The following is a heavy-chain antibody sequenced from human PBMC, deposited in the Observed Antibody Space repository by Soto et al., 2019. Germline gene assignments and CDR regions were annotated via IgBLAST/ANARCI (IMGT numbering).Heavy chain of an antibody. V-gene: IGHV1-18*01. D-gene: IGHD1-7*01. J-gene: IGHJ4*02. CDR1: GYIFTNYG. Sequence: ASVKVSCKTSGYIFTNYGISWVRQAPGQGLEWMGWINVNGGNTNYAQNLQGRVILTTDTSTSTAYMELWGLTSDDTAVYYCARDWNYLLDYWGQGSLVIVSS. CDR2: INVNGGNT. CDR3: ARDWNYLLDY.